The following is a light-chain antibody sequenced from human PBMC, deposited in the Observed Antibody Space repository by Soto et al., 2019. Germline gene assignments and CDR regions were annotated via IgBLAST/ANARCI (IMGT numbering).Light chain of an antibody. CDR3: QQYYSYPRIT. Sequence: ATRMTQSPSSLSASTGDRVTITCRANQGISSYLAWYQQKPGKAPKLLIYAASTLQSGVPSRFSGSGSGTDFTLTISCLQSEDFATYYCQQYYSYPRITFGQGTRLEIK. CDR1: QGISSY. V-gene: IGKV1-8*01. CDR2: AAS. J-gene: IGKJ5*01.